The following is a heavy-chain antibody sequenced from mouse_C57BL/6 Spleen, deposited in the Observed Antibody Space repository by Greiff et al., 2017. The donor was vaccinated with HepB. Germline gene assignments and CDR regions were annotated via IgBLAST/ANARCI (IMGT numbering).Heavy chain of an antibody. J-gene: IGHJ4*01. Sequence: EVQPQQSVAEPVRPGASVKLSCTASGLHIKNTYMHWVKQRPEQGLEWIGRIDHANGNNKYPPKCQGKATITADTSSKTAYLQLSSLTSEDTAIYYGARDYYGSGAMDDWGQGTSVTVSS. CDR3: ARDYYGSGAMDD. CDR2: IDHANGNN. D-gene: IGHD1-1*01. CDR1: GLHIKNTY. V-gene: IGHV14-3*01.